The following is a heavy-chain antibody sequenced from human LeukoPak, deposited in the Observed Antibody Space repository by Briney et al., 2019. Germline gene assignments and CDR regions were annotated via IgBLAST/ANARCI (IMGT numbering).Heavy chain of an antibody. CDR1: GFSLPTRGVG. CDR2: IYWDDDK. J-gene: IGHJ4*02. CDR3: AHSGDYGDFRGVVHS. Sequence: KSSGPTLVNPTQTLTLTCTFSGFSLPTRGVGVNWIRQPPGKALEWLSLIYWDDDKRYSPSLKSRLTITRDTSKKQVVLTMTNMDPVDTATYYCAHSGDYGDFRGVVHSWGQGTLVTVSP. V-gene: IGHV2-5*02. D-gene: IGHD4-17*01.